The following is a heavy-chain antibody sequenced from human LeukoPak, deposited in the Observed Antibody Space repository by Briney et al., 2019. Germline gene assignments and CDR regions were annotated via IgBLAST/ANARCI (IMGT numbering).Heavy chain of an antibody. CDR1: GFTFSNYD. V-gene: IGHV3-30*18. Sequence: GGSLRLSCAASGFTFSNYDMHWVRQAPGKGLGWVAVISYDGINKYYGDSVKGQFTISRDNSKNTLYLQMTSLRPEDTAVYYCAKSEEDAWSDAFDIWGQGTMVIVSS. CDR2: ISYDGINK. J-gene: IGHJ3*02. CDR3: AKSEEDAWSDAFDI. D-gene: IGHD2-15*01.